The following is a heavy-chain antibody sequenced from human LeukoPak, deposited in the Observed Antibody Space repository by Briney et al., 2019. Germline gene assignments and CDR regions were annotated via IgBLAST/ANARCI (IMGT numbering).Heavy chain of an antibody. Sequence: GGSLRLSCAASGFSFSSHWMTWVRQAPGKGLEWVGKIKQDGSEKHYVDSVKGRFTISRDNAKNSLYLQMNSLRPEDTAVYYCAREQPDFNSYLTADYWGQGTLVTVSS. CDR3: AREQPDFNSYLTADY. CDR2: IKQDGSEK. CDR1: GFSFSSHW. V-gene: IGHV3-7*01. D-gene: IGHD2-21*02. J-gene: IGHJ4*02.